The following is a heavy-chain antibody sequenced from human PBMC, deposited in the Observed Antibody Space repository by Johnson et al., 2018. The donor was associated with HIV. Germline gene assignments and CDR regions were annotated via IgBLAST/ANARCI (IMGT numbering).Heavy chain of an antibody. V-gene: IGHV3-9*01. CDR2: ISWNSGSI. D-gene: IGHD2-21*02. Sequence: QLVESGGGLVQPGRSLRLSCAASGFTFDDYAMHWVRQAPGKGLEWVSGISWNSGSIGYADSVKGRFTISRDNSRNTLYLQMNSLRVEDTAVYYCAKVADPYCGGDCYSWLFAFDFWGHGTMVTVSS. J-gene: IGHJ3*01. CDR1: GFTFDDYA. CDR3: AKVADPYCGGDCYSWLFAFDF.